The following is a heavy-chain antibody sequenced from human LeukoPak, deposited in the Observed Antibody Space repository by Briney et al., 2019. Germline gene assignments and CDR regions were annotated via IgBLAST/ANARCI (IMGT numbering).Heavy chain of an antibody. Sequence: SETLSLTCTVSGGSISSYYWSWIRQPPGKGLEWIGYISYTGSTNYNPSLKSRVTISADTSKNQFSLKLSSVTAADTAVYYCARDGYSYGHEYYMDVWGKGTTATISS. J-gene: IGHJ6*03. V-gene: IGHV4-59*01. CDR1: GGSISSYY. D-gene: IGHD5-18*01. CDR2: ISYTGST. CDR3: ARDGYSYGHEYYMDV.